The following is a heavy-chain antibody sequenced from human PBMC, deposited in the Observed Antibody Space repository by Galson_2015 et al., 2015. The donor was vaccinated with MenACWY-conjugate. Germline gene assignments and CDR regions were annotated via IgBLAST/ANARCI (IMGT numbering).Heavy chain of an antibody. CDR3: ARDLWGDYGDYSPFDY. CDR2: INAGNGNT. CDR1: GYTFTSYA. D-gene: IGHD4-17*01. Sequence: SVKVSCKASGYTFTSYAMHWVRQAPGQRLEWMGWINAGNGNTKYSQKFQGRVTITRDTSASTAYMELSSLRSEDTAVYYCARDLWGDYGDYSPFDYWGQGTLVTVSS. J-gene: IGHJ4*02. V-gene: IGHV1-3*01.